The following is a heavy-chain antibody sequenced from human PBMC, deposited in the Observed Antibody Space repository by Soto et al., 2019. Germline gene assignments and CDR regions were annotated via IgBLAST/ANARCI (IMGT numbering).Heavy chain of an antibody. V-gene: IGHV3-15*07. J-gene: IGHJ5*02. D-gene: IGHD2-2*01. CDR2: IKSKTDGGTT. CDR3: TTDVALTSTSGVVVPAAPDNWFDP. Sequence: TGGSLRLSCAASGFTFSNAWMNWVRQAPGKGLEWVGRIKSKTDGGTTDYAAPVKGRFTISRDDSKNTLYLQMNSLKTEDTAVYYCTTDVALTSTSGVVVPAAPDNWFDPWGQGTLVTVSS. CDR1: GFTFSNAW.